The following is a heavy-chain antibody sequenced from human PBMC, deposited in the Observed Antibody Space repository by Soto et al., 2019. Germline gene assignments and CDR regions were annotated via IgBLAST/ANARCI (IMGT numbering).Heavy chain of an antibody. V-gene: IGHV1-3*05. CDR2: INAGNGNT. J-gene: IGHJ6*02. Sequence: QVQLVQSGAEEKKPGASVKVSCKASGYTFTSYAMHWVRQAPGQRLEWMGGINAGNGNTKYSQKFQGRVTITRDTSASIAYMALSSLRSEGTAVYYCARGYDFLGGMDVWGQGATVTVSS. CDR1: GYTFTSYA. D-gene: IGHD3-3*01. CDR3: ARGYDFLGGMDV.